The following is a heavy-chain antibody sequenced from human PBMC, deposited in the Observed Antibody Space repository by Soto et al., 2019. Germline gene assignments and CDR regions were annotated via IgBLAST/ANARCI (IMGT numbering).Heavy chain of an antibody. CDR2: ISAYNGNT. CDR3: ARDSFVAAADSSDY. D-gene: IGHD6-13*01. Sequence: ASVKVSCKASGYTFTSYGISWVRQAPGQGLEWMGWISAYNGNTNYAQKLQGRVTMTTDTSTSTAYMELRSLRSDDTAVYYCARDSFVAAADSSDYWGQGTLVTVSS. J-gene: IGHJ4*02. CDR1: GYTFTSYG. V-gene: IGHV1-18*01.